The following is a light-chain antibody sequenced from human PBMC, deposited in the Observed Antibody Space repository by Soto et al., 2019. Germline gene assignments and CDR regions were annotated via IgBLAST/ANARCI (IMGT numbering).Light chain of an antibody. CDR1: QSVSSIF. CDR2: DAS. Sequence: ENVLKQSPGTLCLAPGERATLFCGSSQSVSSIFLAWYQQKPGQTPRLLIYDASSRATGIPARFSGSGSGTDFTLTISGLEPADLGVYYCQQRHNWPITFGQGTRLEIK. J-gene: IGKJ5*01. CDR3: QQRHNWPIT. V-gene: IGKV3D-20*02.